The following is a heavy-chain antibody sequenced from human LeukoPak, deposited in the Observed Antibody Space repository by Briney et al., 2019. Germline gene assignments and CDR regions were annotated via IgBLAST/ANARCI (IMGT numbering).Heavy chain of an antibody. J-gene: IGHJ3*02. D-gene: IGHD3-3*01. CDR3: ARGDYDFWSGYYSAFDI. Sequence: SETLSLTCTVSGGSISSGGYYWSWIRQPPGKGLEWIGYIYHSGSTYYNPSLKSRVAISVDRSKNQFSLKLSSVTAADTAVYYCARGDYDFWSGYYSAFDIWGQGTMVTVSS. V-gene: IGHV4-30-2*01. CDR1: GGSISSGGYY. CDR2: IYHSGST.